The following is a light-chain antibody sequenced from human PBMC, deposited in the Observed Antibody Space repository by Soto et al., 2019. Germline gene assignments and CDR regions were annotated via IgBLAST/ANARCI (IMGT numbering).Light chain of an antibody. CDR3: AAWDDSLSGCYV. CDR1: SSKIGSNY. J-gene: IGLJ1*01. CDR2: RNN. V-gene: IGLV1-47*01. Sequence: QSALTQPPSASGTPGQRVTISCSGSSSKIGSNYVYWYQQLPGTAPKLLIYRNNQRPSGVPDRFSGSKSGTSASLAISGLRSEDEADYYCAAWDDSLSGCYVFGTGTKVTVL.